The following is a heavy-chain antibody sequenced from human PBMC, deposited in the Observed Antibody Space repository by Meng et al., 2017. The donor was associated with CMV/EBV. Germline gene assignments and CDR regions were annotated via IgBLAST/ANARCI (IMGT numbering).Heavy chain of an antibody. CDR2: ISYDGSNK. J-gene: IGHJ3*02. V-gene: IGHV3-30-3*01. D-gene: IGHD2-21*01. CDR1: GFTFSSYA. Sequence: GESLKISCPASGFTFSSYAMHWVRQAPGKGLEWVAVISYDGSNKYYADSVKGRFTISRDNSKNTLYLQMNSLRAEDTAVYYCARERLLRWGGAFDIWGQGTMVTVSS. CDR3: ARERLLRWGGAFDI.